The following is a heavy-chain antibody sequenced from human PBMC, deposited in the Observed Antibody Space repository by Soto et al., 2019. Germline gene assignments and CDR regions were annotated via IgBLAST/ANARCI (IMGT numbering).Heavy chain of an antibody. D-gene: IGHD3-16*02. CDR2: INPNRGGT. Sequence: QVQLVPSGAEVKKPGASVKVSCKASGYTFTGYYMHWVRQAPGQGLEWMGWINPNRGGTNYSQKFQGWVTMTRDTSISTAYMELSRLRSDATAVYYCARGIMITFGGVIAFFHYWGQGTLVTVSS. V-gene: IGHV1-2*04. CDR1: GYTFTGYY. CDR3: ARGIMITFGGVIAFFHY. J-gene: IGHJ4*02.